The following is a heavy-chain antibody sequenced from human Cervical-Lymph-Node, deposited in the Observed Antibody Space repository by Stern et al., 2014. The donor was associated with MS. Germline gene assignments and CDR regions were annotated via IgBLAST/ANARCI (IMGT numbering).Heavy chain of an antibody. CDR2: ITTSGSTI. CDR1: GFIFSSYS. D-gene: IGHD6-13*01. CDR3: ARDYRSTWYGAVSSFDL. J-gene: IGHJ2*01. V-gene: IGHV3-48*01. Sequence: EVQLVESGGGLVQPGGSLRLSCAASGFIFSSYSMNWVRQAPGKGLEWVSHITTSGSTIYYADSVKGRFTISRDNAKNSLYLQMNSLRAEDTAVYYCARDYRSTWYGAVSSFDLWGRGTLVTVSS.